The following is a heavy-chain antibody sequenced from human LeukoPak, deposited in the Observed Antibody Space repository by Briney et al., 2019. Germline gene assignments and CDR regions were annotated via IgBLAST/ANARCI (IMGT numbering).Heavy chain of an antibody. CDR3: ARAILYYDSSGYIDY. J-gene: IGHJ4*02. CDR2: IYYSGST. V-gene: IGHV4-39*07. CDR1: GGSISSSTYY. Sequence: SETLSLTCTVSGGSISSSTYYWGWIRQPPGKGLGLIGSIYYSGSTYYNPSLKSRVTISVDTSKNQFSLKLSSVTAADTAVYYCARAILYYDSSGYIDYWGQGTLVTVSS. D-gene: IGHD3-22*01.